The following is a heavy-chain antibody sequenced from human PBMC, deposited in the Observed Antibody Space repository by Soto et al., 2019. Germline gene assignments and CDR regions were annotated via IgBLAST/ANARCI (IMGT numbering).Heavy chain of an antibody. V-gene: IGHV3-74*03. CDR3: ARLRSTTLGGGDAFDS. CDR2: INSDGSST. CDR1: RFTFSTYW. J-gene: IGHJ3*01. D-gene: IGHD6-25*01. Sequence: EVQLVESGGGLVQPGGSLRLSCAASRFTFSTYWMHWVRQVPGKGLVWVSRINSDGSSTTYADSVKGRFTISRDNAKNTLYLQMNCLRAEDTAVYYCARLRSTTLGGGDAFDSWGQGTKGTVSS.